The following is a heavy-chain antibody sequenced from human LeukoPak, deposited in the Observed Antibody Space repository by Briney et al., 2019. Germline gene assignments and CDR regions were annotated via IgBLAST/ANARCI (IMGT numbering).Heavy chain of an antibody. J-gene: IGHJ5*02. D-gene: IGHD2-15*01. CDR2: ISSSSSSSSYT. CDR1: GFTFSDYY. CDR3: ARTATHRTWFDP. V-gene: IGHV3-11*03. Sequence: GGSLRLSCAASGFTFSDYYMSWIRQAPGKGLEWVSYISSSSSSSSYTNYADSVKGRFTISRDNAKNSLYLQMNSLRADDTAVYYCARTATHRTWFDPWGQGTLVTVSS.